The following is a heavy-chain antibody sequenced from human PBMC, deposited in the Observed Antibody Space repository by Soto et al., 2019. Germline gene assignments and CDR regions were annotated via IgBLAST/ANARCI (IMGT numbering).Heavy chain of an antibody. V-gene: IGHV3-48*01. CDR2: ISSSSSTI. D-gene: IGHD3-16*01. J-gene: IGHJ4*02. CDR3: ARSPGFPVRLGGPDY. CDR1: GFTFSSYS. Sequence: PGGSLRLSCAASGFTFSSYSMNWVRQAPGKGLEWVSYISSSSSTIYYADSVKGRFTISRDNAKNSLYLQMNSLRAEDTAVYYCARSPGFPVRLGGPDYWGQGTLVTVSS.